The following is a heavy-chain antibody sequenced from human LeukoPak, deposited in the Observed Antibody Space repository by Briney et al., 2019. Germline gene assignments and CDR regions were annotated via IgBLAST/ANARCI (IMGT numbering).Heavy chain of an antibody. CDR3: ARHVRRISGWYFGGRNWFDP. J-gene: IGHJ5*02. CDR1: GGSISSYY. Sequence: PSETLSLTCTVSGGSISSYYWSWIRQPPGKGLEWIGYIYYSGSTNYNPSLKSRVTISVDTSKNQFSLKLSSVTAADTAVYYCARHVRRISGWYFGGRNWFDPWGQGTLVTVSS. CDR2: IYYSGST. D-gene: IGHD6-19*01. V-gene: IGHV4-59*08.